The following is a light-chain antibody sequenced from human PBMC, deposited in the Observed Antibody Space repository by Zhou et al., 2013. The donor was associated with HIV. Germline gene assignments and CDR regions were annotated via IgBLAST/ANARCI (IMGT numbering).Light chain of an antibody. J-gene: IGKJ2*01. V-gene: IGKV1-39*01. CDR3: MQALQPPYN. Sequence: DIQMTQSPSSLSASVGDRVTITCRASQTIMRYLNWYQQKPGKAPKLLIYAASSLQGGVPSRFSGSASGTDFTLTISRVESEDVGIYYCMQALQPPYNFGQGTKLEI. CDR2: AAS. CDR1: QTIMRY.